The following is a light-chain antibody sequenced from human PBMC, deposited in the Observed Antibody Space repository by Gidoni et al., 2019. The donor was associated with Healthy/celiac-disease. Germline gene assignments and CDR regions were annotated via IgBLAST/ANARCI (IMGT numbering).Light chain of an antibody. V-gene: IGKV1-5*03. J-gene: IGKJ2*01. CDR2: KAS. Sequence: DIQMTQSPSTLSASVGDRVTITCRASQSISSWLAWYQQKPEKAPKLLIYKASSLESGVPSRCSGSGSGTEFTLTSSSLQPDDFATYYCQQYNSYSYTFGQGTKLEIK. CDR3: QQYNSYSYT. CDR1: QSISSW.